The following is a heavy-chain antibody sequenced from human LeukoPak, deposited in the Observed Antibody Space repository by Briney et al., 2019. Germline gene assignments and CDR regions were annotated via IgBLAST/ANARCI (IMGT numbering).Heavy chain of an antibody. V-gene: IGHV3-23*01. CDR3: ARVSGRIQIWPQPFGDGMDV. Sequence: GGSLRLSCAASRFTFSSFVMGWVRQAPGKGLECVSAISGSGRSTYYADPVKGRFTISREDSKNTLYLQMNSLRAEDTAIYYCARVSGRIQIWPQPFGDGMDVWGQGTTVTVSS. CDR2: ISGSGRST. J-gene: IGHJ6*02. CDR1: RFTFSSFV. D-gene: IGHD5-18*01.